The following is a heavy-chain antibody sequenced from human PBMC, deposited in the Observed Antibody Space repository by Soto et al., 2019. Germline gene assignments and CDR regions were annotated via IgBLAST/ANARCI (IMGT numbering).Heavy chain of an antibody. J-gene: IGHJ4*02. CDR1: GGSISSDY. V-gene: IGHV4-59*01. CDR3: ARAKYSSSADFDY. Sequence: SETLSLTCTVSGGSISSDYWSWIRQPPGKRLEWIGYISDSGGTNYNPSLKSRVTISVDTSKNQFSLKLSSVTAADTAVYYCARAKYSSSADFDYWGQGTLVTVSS. D-gene: IGHD6-6*01. CDR2: ISDSGGT.